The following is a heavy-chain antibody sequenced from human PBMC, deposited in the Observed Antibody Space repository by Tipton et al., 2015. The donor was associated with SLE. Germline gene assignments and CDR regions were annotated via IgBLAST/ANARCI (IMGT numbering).Heavy chain of an antibody. CDR1: GGSISSSSYY. CDR2: IYYSGST. V-gene: IGHV4-39*07. D-gene: IGHD6-19*01. CDR3: ASRPRGIAVAGTNPYFQH. Sequence: TLSLTCTVSGGSISSSSYYWGWIRQPPGKGLEWIGSIYYSGSTYYNPSLKSRVTISVDTSKNQFSLKLSSVTAADTAVYYCASRPRGIAVAGTNPYFQHWGQGPLVPVPS. J-gene: IGHJ1*01.